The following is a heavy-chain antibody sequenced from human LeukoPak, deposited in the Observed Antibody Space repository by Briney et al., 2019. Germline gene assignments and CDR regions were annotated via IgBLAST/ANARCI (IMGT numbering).Heavy chain of an antibody. Sequence: GASVKVSCKASGYTFSNYGVSRVRQAPGQGLEWMGWISAYDGNTFYAQNLQGRVTMTTDTSSNTAYMELGNLRSDDTAVYYCARSYYDTSVYNDYWGQGTLVTVSS. CDR2: ISAYDGNT. CDR3: ARSYYDTSVYNDY. V-gene: IGHV1-18*01. CDR1: GYTFSNYG. J-gene: IGHJ4*02. D-gene: IGHD3-22*01.